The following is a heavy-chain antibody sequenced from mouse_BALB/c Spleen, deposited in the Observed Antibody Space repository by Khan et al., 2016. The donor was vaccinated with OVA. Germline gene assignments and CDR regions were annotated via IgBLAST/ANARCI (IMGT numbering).Heavy chain of an antibody. CDR2: IDPAYGNT. D-gene: IGHD2-3*01. CDR1: GFNIKDTY. J-gene: IGHJ2*01. V-gene: IGHV14-3*02. CDR3: DSMKA. Sequence: VQLKQSGAELVKPGASVKLSCTASGFNIKDTYMHWVKQRPEQGLEWIGRIDPAYGNTKYDSKFQGKATISADTSSNTAYLQLSSRVGEDTDVNYWDSMKAWGQGTTITVSS.